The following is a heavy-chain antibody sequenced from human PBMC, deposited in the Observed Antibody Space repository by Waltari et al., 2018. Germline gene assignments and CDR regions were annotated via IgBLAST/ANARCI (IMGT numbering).Heavy chain of an antibody. CDR2: ISYDGSNK. V-gene: IGHV3-30*18. J-gene: IGHJ6*02. CDR3: AKDVDPSGPGSLGSPRASNGMDV. Sequence: QVQLVESGGGVVQPGRSLRRSCAASGFTFSSYGMHWVREAPGTGLEWVAVISYDGSNKYYADSVKGRFTISRDNSKNTLYLQMNSLRAEDTAVYYCAKDVDPSGPGSLGSPRASNGMDVWGQGTTVTVSS. D-gene: IGHD3-10*01. CDR1: GFTFSSYG.